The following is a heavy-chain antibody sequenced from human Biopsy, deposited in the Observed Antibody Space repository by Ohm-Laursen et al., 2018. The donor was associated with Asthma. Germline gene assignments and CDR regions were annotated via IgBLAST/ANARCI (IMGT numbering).Heavy chain of an antibody. Sequence: SLRLSCAASGFAFNNSSMTWVRQAPGKGLDWVAVISFDGTNRNHTDSVKGRFTISRDNSRNTLHLEMNSLRAEDTAAYFCAKEVFPGWELRRGPDSWGQGTLVTVSS. CDR2: ISFDGTNR. J-gene: IGHJ4*02. CDR1: GFAFNNSS. D-gene: IGHD1-26*01. CDR3: AKEVFPGWELRRGPDS. V-gene: IGHV3-30*18.